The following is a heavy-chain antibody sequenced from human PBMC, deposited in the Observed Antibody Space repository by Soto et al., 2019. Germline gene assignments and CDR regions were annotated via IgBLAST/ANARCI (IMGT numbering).Heavy chain of an antibody. D-gene: IGHD3-3*01. V-gene: IGHV3-49*04. CDR2: IRSKAYGGTT. J-gene: IGHJ6*02. CDR1: GFTFGDYA. Sequence: PGGSLRLSCTASGFTFGDYAMSWVRQAPGKGLEWVGFIRSKAYGGTTEYAASVKGRFTISRDDSKSIAYLQMNSLKTEDTAGYYCTRDAPEYYDFWSGYPSRYYYGMDVWGQGTTVTVSS. CDR3: TRDAPEYYDFWSGYPSRYYYGMDV.